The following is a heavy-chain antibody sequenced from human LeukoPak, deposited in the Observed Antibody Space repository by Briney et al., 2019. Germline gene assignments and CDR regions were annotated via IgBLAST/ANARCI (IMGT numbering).Heavy chain of an antibody. CDR2: IHPGDSDT. V-gene: IGHV5-51*01. CDR3: ARHAYSSGWRDFDY. D-gene: IGHD6-19*01. CDR1: GYTFTNYW. J-gene: IGHJ4*02. Sequence: GESLRISCKGSGYTFTNYWIGWVRQMPGKGLEWMGIIHPGDSDTRYSPSFQGQVTISVDKSVNTAYLQWSSLKASDTAMYYCARHAYSSGWRDFDYWGQGTLVTVSS.